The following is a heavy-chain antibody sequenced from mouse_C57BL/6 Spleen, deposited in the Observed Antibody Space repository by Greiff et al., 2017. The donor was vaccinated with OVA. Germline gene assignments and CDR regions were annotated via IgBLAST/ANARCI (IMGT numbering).Heavy chain of an antibody. Sequence: QVQLQQPGAELVRPGSSVKLSCKASGYTFTSYWMHWVKQRPIQGLEWIGNIDPSDSETHYNQKFKDKATLTVDKSSSTAYMQLSSLTSEDSAVYYCARGHYYGTPLGYLDYWGQGTTLTVSS. D-gene: IGHD1-1*01. CDR3: ARGHYYGTPLGYLDY. CDR1: GYTFTSYW. J-gene: IGHJ2*01. CDR2: IDPSDSET. V-gene: IGHV1-52*01.